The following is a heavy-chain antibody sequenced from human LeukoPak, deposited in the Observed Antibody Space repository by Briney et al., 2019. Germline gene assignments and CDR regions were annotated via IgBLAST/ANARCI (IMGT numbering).Heavy chain of an antibody. Sequence: GASVKVSCKASGYTFTGYYMHWVRQAPGQGLEWLGWMNPNSGNTGYAQKFQGRVTITRNTSISTAYMELSSLRSEDTAVYYCARGALNFSGYLYYYYYYYMDVWGKGTTVTVSS. D-gene: IGHD5-12*01. CDR2: MNPNSGNT. CDR3: ARGALNFSGYLYYYYYYYMDV. J-gene: IGHJ6*03. CDR1: GYTFTGYY. V-gene: IGHV1-8*03.